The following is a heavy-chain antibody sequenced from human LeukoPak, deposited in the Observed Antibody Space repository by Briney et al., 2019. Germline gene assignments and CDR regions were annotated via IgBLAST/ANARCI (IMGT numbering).Heavy chain of an antibody. J-gene: IGHJ4*02. CDR1: GLTFSSYS. V-gene: IGHV3-21*01. Sequence: GGSLRLSCAASGLTFSSYSMNWVRQAPGKGLEWVSSISSSSSYIYYADSVKGRFTISRDNAKNSLYLQMNSLRAEDTAVYYCARDLRGIQLYYYFDYWGQGTLVTVSS. CDR3: ARDLRGIQLYYYFDY. D-gene: IGHD5-18*01. CDR2: ISSSSSYI.